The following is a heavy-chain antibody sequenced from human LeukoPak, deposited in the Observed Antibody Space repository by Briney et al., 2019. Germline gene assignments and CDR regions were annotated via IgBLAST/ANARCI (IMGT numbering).Heavy chain of an antibody. CDR1: GGTFNTYG. D-gene: IGHD2-15*01. J-gene: IGHJ6*03. Sequence: PGGSLRLSCAASGGTFNTYGIHWVRQTPGEGLEWVAFIRYDGSNKHYADSVKGRFTISRDNSKNTLYLQMNSLRVEDTAVYYCAKDRCSGGSCDPPYYYFMDVWGKGTTVTVSS. CDR3: AKDRCSGGSCDPPYYYFMDV. V-gene: IGHV3-30*02. CDR2: IRYDGSNK.